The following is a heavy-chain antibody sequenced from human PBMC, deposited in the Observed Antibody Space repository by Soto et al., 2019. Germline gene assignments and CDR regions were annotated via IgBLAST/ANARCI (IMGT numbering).Heavy chain of an antibody. D-gene: IGHD4-17*01. CDR2: IYYSGST. Sequence: SETLSLTCTVSGGSISSSSYYWGWIRQPPGKGLEWIGSIYYSGSTYYNPSLKSRVTISVDTSKNQFSLKLSSVTAADTAVYYCARGRDDYGDYDYYYYYMDVWGKGTTVTVSS. V-gene: IGHV4-39*01. CDR3: ARGRDDYGDYDYYYYYMDV. J-gene: IGHJ6*03. CDR1: GGSISSSSYY.